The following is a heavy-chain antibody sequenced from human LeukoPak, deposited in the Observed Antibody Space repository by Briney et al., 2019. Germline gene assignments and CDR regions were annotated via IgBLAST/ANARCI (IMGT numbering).Heavy chain of an antibody. J-gene: IGHJ4*02. CDR2: IKSKTDGGTT. V-gene: IGHV3-15*01. CDR3: TTGYCSSTSCYGGNY. D-gene: IGHD2-2*01. Sequence: PGGSLRLSCAASGFTFSNAWMSWVRQAPGKGLEWVGRIKSKTDGGTTDYAAPVKGRFTTSRDDSENTLYLQMNSLKTEDTAMYYCTTGYCSSTSCYGGNYWGQGTLVTVSS. CDR1: GFTFSNAW.